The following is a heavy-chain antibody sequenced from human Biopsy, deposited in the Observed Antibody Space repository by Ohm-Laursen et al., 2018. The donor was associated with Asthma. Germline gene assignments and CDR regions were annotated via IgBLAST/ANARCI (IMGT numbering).Heavy chain of an antibody. V-gene: IGHV1-69*13. D-gene: IGHD6-13*01. J-gene: IGHJ6*02. CDR2: ITTVFGTT. Sequence: VKISCNAPGGTFSNFAISWVRQAPGQRLEWLGGITTVFGTTNYAQKFQGRVTITADESTSTAYMEVTSLRSEDTAIYYGARCQVGYSSGWSLLLKKIYYSGMDVWGQGTAVTVSS. CDR1: GGTFSNFA. CDR3: ARCQVGYSSGWSLLLKKIYYSGMDV.